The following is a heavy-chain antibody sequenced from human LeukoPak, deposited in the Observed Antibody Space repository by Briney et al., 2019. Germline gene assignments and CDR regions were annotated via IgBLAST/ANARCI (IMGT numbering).Heavy chain of an antibody. CDR1: GFTFSNYW. CDR2: IRQDGGEL. Sequence: GGSLRLSCAASGFTFSNYWMSWVRQAPGKGLEWVANIRQDGGELYHADSVKGRFTISRDNAKDSLFLQMNSLRTEDTAIYYCSSGDTFNYWGQGTLVTVSS. CDR3: SSGDTFNY. V-gene: IGHV3-7*01. D-gene: IGHD3-10*01. J-gene: IGHJ4*02.